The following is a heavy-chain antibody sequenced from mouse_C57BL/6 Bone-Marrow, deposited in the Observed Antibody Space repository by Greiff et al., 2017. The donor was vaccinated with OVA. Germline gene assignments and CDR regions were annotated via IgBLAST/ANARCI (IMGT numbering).Heavy chain of an antibody. CDR3: ARHDGYYNWFAY. V-gene: IGHV1-22*01. D-gene: IGHD2-3*01. CDR1: GYTFTDYN. Sequence: EVKLMESGPELVKPGASVKMSCKASGYTFTDYNMHWVKQSHGKSLEWIGYINPNNGGTSYNQKFKGKATLTVNKSSSTAYMELRSLTSEDSAVYYCARHDGYYNWFAYWGQGTLVTVSA. CDR2: INPNNGGT. J-gene: IGHJ3*01.